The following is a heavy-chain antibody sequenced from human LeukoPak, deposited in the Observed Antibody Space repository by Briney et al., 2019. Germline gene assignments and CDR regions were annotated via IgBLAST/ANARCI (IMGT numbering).Heavy chain of an antibody. CDR2: INPNSGGT. D-gene: IGHD4-23*01. Sequence: EASVKVSCKASGYTFTGYYMHWVRQAPGQGLEWMGWINPNSGGTNYAQKFQGRVTMTRDTSISTAYMELSRLRSDDTAVYYCARGYDYGGNLGSDAFDIWGQGTMVTVSS. V-gene: IGHV1-2*02. CDR3: ARGYDYGGNLGSDAFDI. CDR1: GYTFTGYY. J-gene: IGHJ3*02.